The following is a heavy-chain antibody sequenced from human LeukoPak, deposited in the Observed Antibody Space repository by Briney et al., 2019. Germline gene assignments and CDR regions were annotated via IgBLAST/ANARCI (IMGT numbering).Heavy chain of an antibody. Sequence: ASVRVSCKASGYTFTSYDINWVREATGQGLECMGGMNPNSGNTGYAQKFQGRVTMTRNTSISTAYMELRSVRSEANAVYYCARCPYGSGANWGQGTLVTVCS. CDR1: GYTFTSYD. J-gene: IGHJ4*02. CDR3: ARCPYGSGAN. CDR2: MNPNSGNT. D-gene: IGHD3-10*01. V-gene: IGHV1-8*01.